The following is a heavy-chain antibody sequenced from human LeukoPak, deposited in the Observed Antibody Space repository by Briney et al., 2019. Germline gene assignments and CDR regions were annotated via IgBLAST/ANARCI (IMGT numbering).Heavy chain of an antibody. CDR3: VKDHQLRFLEWLPGFFDF. J-gene: IGHJ2*01. CDR2: ISWDGDTT. CDR1: GFTFEDYS. V-gene: IGHV3-43*01. D-gene: IGHD3-3*01. Sequence: GGSLRLSCAASGFTFEDYSMHWVRQAPGKGLEWVSLISWDGDTTHYADSVKGRFTIPRHNNKNSLYLQMSSLRTEDTALYYCVKDHQLRFLEWLPGFFDFWGRGTLVTVSS.